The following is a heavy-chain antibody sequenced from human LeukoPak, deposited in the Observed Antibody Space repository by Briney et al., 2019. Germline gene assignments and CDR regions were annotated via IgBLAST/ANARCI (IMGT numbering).Heavy chain of an antibody. J-gene: IGHJ5*02. D-gene: IGHD2-21*02. V-gene: IGHV1-18*01. CDR3: ARTDCGGDCYSSRGWFDP. CDR2: ISGYNGNT. CDR1: GYTFTNYG. Sequence: ASVKVSCKASGYTFTNYGISWVRQAPGQGLEWMGWISGYNGNTNYAQKFQGRITMTTDTSTSTGYMELRSLRSDDTAVYYCARTDCGGDCYSSRGWFDPWGQGTLVTVSS.